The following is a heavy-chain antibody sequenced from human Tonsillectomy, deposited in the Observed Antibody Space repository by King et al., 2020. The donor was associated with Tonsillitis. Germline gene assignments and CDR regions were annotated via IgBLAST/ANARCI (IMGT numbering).Heavy chain of an antibody. CDR3: AKTERRGRATTCGASIIFDY. D-gene: IGHD3-3*01. Sequence: VQLVESGGGLVQPGGSLRLSCAASGFTFSNDAMSWVRQAPGKGLEWVSSISGGGDGTYHADSVKGRFSISRDNSKNTLFLQMNGLRAEDTAIYYCAKTERRGRATTCGASIIFDYWGQGTQVTVSS. CDR2: ISGGGDGT. CDR1: GFTFSNDA. J-gene: IGHJ4*02. V-gene: IGHV3-23*04.